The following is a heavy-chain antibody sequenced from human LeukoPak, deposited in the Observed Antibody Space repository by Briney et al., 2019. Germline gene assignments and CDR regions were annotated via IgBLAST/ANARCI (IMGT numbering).Heavy chain of an antibody. J-gene: IGHJ6*04. CDR3: ARDRVVPAAMGISEEYYYYYGMDV. Sequence: SQTLSLTCAISGDSVSSNSAAWNWIRQSPSRGLEWLGRTYYRSKWYNDYAVSVKSRITINPDTSKNQFSLQLNSVTPEDTAVYSCARDRVVPAAMGISEEYYYYYGMDVWGKGPTVTVSS. CDR2: TYYRSKWYN. D-gene: IGHD2-2*01. CDR1: GDSVSSNSAA. V-gene: IGHV6-1*01.